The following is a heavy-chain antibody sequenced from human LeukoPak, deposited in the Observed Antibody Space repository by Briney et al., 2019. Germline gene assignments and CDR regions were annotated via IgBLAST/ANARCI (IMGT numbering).Heavy chain of an antibody. CDR1: GGSISTSSYY. V-gene: IGHV4-39*01. D-gene: IGHD5-18*01. Sequence: SETLSLTCTVSGGSISTSSYYWGWIRQPPGKGVEWIGNIHNSESTYYNPSLKSRVTMSVDTSKNQFSLKLSSVTAADTAVYYCARQVTFGYAFAYYFDYWGQGSLVTVSS. CDR2: IHNSEST. J-gene: IGHJ4*02. CDR3: ARQVTFGYAFAYYFDY.